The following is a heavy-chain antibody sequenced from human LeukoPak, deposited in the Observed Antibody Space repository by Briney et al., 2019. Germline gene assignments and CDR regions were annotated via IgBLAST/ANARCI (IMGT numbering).Heavy chain of an antibody. J-gene: IGHJ4*02. V-gene: IGHV4-59*01. CDR3: ARGSRDGYNHFDY. CDR1: GGSITSYH. CDR2: IYYSGST. Sequence: SETLSLTXTISGGSITSYHWSWIRQPPGKGLEWIGYIYYSGSTNYNPPLKSRVTISVDTSKNQFSLNLRSVTAADTAVYYCARGSRDGYNHFDYWGQGTLVTVSS. D-gene: IGHD5-24*01.